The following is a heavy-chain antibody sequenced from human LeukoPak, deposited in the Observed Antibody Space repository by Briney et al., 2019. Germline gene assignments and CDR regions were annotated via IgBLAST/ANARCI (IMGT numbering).Heavy chain of an antibody. Sequence: ASVKVSCKASGGTFSSYAISWVRQAPGQGLEWMGGIIPIFGTANYAQKFQGRVTITADESTSTAYMELSSLRSEDTAVYYCARDPTYCGGDCYHTPDYWGQGTLVTVSS. CDR1: GGTFSSYA. J-gene: IGHJ4*02. CDR3: ARDPTYCGGDCYHTPDY. D-gene: IGHD2-21*02. V-gene: IGHV1-69*13. CDR2: IIPIFGTA.